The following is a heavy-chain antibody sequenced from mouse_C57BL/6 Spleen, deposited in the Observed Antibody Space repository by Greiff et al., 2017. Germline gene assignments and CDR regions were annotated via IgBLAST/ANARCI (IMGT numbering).Heavy chain of an antibody. V-gene: IGHV3-6*01. D-gene: IGHD1-1*01. CDR3: AREHYYGSSYGTTDY. J-gene: IGHJ2*01. CDR1: GYSITSGYY. CDR2: ISYDGSN. Sequence: EVQLVESGPGLVKPSQSLSLTCSVTGYSITSGYYWNWIRQFPGNKLEWMGYISYDGSNNYNPSLKNRISITRDTSKNQFFLKLNSVTTEDTATYYCAREHYYGSSYGTTDYWGQGTTLTVSS.